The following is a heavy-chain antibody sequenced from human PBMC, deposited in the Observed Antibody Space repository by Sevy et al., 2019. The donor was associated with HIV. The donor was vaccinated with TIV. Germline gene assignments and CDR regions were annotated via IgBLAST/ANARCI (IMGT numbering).Heavy chain of an antibody. CDR1: GYTFRNYG. CDR3: AIDGKYGNRENLGELSCLVARSGTAYYGDS. Sequence: ASVKVSCKASGYTFRNYGMSWVRQAPGQGLEWMGWISGYNGNTKYAQSLQGRVTMSTDTSTSTAYMELRGLRSDDTAVYYCAIDGKYGNRENLGELSCLVARSGTAYYGDSWGQGTLVTVSS. J-gene: IGHJ4*02. CDR2: ISGYNGNT. V-gene: IGHV1-18*01. D-gene: IGHD3-16*02.